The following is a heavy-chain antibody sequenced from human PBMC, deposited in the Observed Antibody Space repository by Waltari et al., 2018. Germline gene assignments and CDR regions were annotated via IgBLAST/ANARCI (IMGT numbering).Heavy chain of an antibody. CDR1: SDYG. J-gene: IGHJ3*01. D-gene: IGHD1-1*01. CDR2: IRYDASDI. CDR3: AKVGVGLTTWYPFDV. Sequence: SDYGMHWVRQAPGKGLEWVAFIRYDASDIYYRDSVKGRFTISRDNSKNTLFLQMSSLRPEDTAVYYCAKVGVGLTTWYPFDVWGQGTMVTVSS. V-gene: IGHV3-30*02.